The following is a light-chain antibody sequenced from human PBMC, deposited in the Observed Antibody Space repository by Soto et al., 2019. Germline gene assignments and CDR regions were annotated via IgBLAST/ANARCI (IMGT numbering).Light chain of an antibody. CDR3: QQYHSYPWT. J-gene: IGKJ1*01. Sequence: DIQMTQSPSTLSASVGDRVTITCRASQSVSNWLAWYQQKPGKAPKFLIFDASTLESGVPSRFSGSGSGTEFTLTISSLQPDDFATCYCQQYHSYPWTFGQGTTVEIK. CDR2: DAS. V-gene: IGKV1-5*01. CDR1: QSVSNW.